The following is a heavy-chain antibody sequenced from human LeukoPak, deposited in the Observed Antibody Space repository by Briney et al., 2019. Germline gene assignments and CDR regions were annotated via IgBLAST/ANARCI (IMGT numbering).Heavy chain of an antibody. CDR2: INPSGGST. Sequence: ASVKVSCKASGYNFITYFVHWVRQVPGQGLEWMGMINPSGGSTTYAQKFQGRVTRTRDTSRNTVYMELSSLRSEDTAVFYCARFKGFGDYSDFWGQGTLLTVSS. CDR3: ARFKGFGDYSDF. J-gene: IGHJ4*02. D-gene: IGHD3-10*01. CDR1: GYNFITYF. V-gene: IGHV1-46*01.